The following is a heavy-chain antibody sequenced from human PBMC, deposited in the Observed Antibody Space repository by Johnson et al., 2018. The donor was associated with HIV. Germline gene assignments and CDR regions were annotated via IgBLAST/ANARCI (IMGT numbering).Heavy chain of an antibody. V-gene: IGHV3-66*02. CDR1: GFTVSSNY. CDR3: ASRGDCGGDCYSAFDI. Sequence: VQLVESGGGVVRPGGSLRLSCVASGFTVSSNYMSWVRQAPGKGLEWVSVIYSGGRTLYADSVKGRFTISRDNSKNTLYLQMSSLRAGETAVYYCASRGDCGGDCYSAFDIWGQGTMVTVS. CDR2: IYSGGRT. D-gene: IGHD2-21*02. J-gene: IGHJ3*02.